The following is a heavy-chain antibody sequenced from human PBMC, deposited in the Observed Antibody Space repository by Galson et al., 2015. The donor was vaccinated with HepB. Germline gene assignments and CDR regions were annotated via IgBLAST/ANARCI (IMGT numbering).Heavy chain of an antibody. V-gene: IGHV3-73*01. CDR3: TSAPSPTDYYGSGSYDAFDI. CDR1: GFTFSGSA. Sequence: SLRLSCAASGFTFSGSAMHWVRQASGKGLEWVGRIRSKANSYATAYAASVKGRFTISRDDSKNTAYLQMNSLKTEDTAVYYCTSAPSPTDYYGSGSYDAFDIWGQGTMVTVSS. J-gene: IGHJ3*02. D-gene: IGHD3-10*01. CDR2: IRSKANSYAT.